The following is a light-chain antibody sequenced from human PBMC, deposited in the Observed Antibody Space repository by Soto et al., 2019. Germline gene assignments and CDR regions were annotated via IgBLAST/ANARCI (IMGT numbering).Light chain of an antibody. V-gene: IGLV1-44*01. J-gene: IGLJ2*01. CDR2: SSL. CDR1: SSNIGSNS. Sequence: QAVVTQPPSASGTPGQRVTISCSGSSSNIGSNSVNWYQQLPGTAPKLLIYSSLQRPSGVPDRFSGSKSGTSASLAISGLQSEDEADYYCSAWDDSLNGVILGGGTKLTVL. CDR3: SAWDDSLNGVI.